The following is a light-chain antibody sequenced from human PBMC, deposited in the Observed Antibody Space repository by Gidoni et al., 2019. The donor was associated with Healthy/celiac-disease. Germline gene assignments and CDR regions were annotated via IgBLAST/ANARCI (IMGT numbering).Light chain of an antibody. V-gene: IGKV1-9*01. CDR3: QQLNSYPQA. J-gene: IGKJ3*01. CDR1: QGISSY. Sequence: DIQLTQSPSFLSASVGDRVTITCWASQGISSYLAWYQQKPGKAPKLLIYAASTLQSGVPSRFSCSGSGTEFTLTISSLQPEDFATYYCQQLNSYPQAFXPXTNVDIK. CDR2: AAS.